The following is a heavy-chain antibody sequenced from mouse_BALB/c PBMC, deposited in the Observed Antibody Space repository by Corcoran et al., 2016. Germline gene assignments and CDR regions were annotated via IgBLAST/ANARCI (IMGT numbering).Heavy chain of an antibody. V-gene: IGHV3-6*02. D-gene: IGHD1-1*01. CDR3: ATLYYPFDY. CDR2: ISYDGSN. CDR1: GYPIPSGYY. Sequence: DVQLQESRPGLVQPSQSLSLTCSVTGYPIPSGYYWNWIRQFPGNKLEWMGYISYDGSNNYNPSLKNRISITRDTSKNQFFLKLNSVTTEDTATDYCATLYYPFDYWGQGTTLTVSS. J-gene: IGHJ2*01.